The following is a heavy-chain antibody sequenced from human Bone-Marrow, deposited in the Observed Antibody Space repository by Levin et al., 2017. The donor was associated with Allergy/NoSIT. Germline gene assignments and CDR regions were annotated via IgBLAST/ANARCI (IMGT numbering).Heavy chain of an antibody. CDR2: ISYDGSNK. CDR1: GFTFSSYA. J-gene: IGHJ4*02. D-gene: IGHD2-8*02. V-gene: IGHV3-30-3*01. Sequence: PGGSLRLSCAASGFTFSSYAMHWVRQAPGKGLEWVAVISYDGSNKYYADSVKGRFTISRDNSKNTLYLQMNSLRAEDTAVYYCAREITLFGGLFPLGYWGQGTLVTVSS. CDR3: AREITLFGGLFPLGY.